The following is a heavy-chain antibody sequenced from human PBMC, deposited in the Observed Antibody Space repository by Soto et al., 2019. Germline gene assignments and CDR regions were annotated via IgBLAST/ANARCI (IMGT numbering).Heavy chain of an antibody. V-gene: IGHV4-39*01. Sequence: SETLSLTCNVSGGSISSSTSYWGWIRQPPGKGLEWIGSIYYSGTTYYNPSLKSRLSMSVDTSKNQFSLNLSSVTAADTAVYYCARHLDYYDSSGYYDYWDQGTLVTVSS. J-gene: IGHJ4*02. CDR3: ARHLDYYDSSGYYDY. D-gene: IGHD3-22*01. CDR1: GGSISSSTSY. CDR2: IYYSGTT.